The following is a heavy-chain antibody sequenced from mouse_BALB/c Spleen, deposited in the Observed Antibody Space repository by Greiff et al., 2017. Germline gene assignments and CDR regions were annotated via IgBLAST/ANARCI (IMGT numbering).Heavy chain of an antibody. CDR1: GYAFTNYL. Sequence: VQLQQSGAELVRPGTSVKVSCKASGYAFTNYLIEWVKQRPGQGLEWIGVINPGSGGTNYNEKFKGKATLTADKSSSTAYMQLSSLTSDDSAVYFCARGGSTMITAYYYAMDYWGQGTSVTVSS. CDR2: INPGSGGT. CDR3: ARGGSTMITAYYYAMDY. D-gene: IGHD2-4*01. J-gene: IGHJ4*01. V-gene: IGHV1-54*01.